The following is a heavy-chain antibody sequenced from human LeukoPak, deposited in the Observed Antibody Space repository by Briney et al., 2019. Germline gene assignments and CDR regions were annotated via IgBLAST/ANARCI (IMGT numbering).Heavy chain of an antibody. D-gene: IGHD4-23*01. Sequence: GESLKISCKGSGSSFTNYWIGWVRQMPGKGLEWMGIIYPGDSDTRYRPSFQGQVPISADKSISTAYLQWSSLKASDTAMYYCARLHGGNSRVVFQHWGQGTLVTVSS. CDR1: GSSFTNYW. V-gene: IGHV5-51*01. CDR3: ARLHGGNSRVVFQH. CDR2: IYPGDSDT. J-gene: IGHJ1*01.